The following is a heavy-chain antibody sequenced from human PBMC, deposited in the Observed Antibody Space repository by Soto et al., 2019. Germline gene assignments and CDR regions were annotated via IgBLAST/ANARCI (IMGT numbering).Heavy chain of an antibody. CDR1: GYTFTSYA. J-gene: IGHJ4*02. Sequence: ASVKVSCKASGYTFTSYAMHWVRQAPGQRLEWMGWINAGNGSTKYSQKFQGRVTITRDTSASTAYMELSSLRSEDTAVYYCARAQTISSGYSGPNNYWGQGTLVTVSS. D-gene: IGHD5-12*01. CDR2: INAGNGST. CDR3: ARAQTISSGYSGPNNY. V-gene: IGHV1-3*01.